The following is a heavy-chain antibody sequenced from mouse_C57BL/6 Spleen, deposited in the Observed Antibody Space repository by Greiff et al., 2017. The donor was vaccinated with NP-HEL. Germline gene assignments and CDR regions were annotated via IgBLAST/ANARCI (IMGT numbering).Heavy chain of an antibody. J-gene: IGHJ1*03. V-gene: IGHV10-1*01. CDR2: IRSKSNNYAT. CDR1: GFSFNTYA. Sequence: EVKLEESGGGLVQPKGSLKLSCAASGFSFNTYAMNWVRQAPGKGLEWVARIRSKSNNYATYYADSVKDRFTISRDDSESMLYLQMNNLKTEDTAMYYCVRHRDYGYFDVWGTGTTVTVSS. CDR3: VRHRDYGYFDV.